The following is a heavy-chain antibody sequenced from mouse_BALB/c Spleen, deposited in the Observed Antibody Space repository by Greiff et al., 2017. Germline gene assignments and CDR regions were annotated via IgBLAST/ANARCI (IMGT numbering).Heavy chain of an antibody. CDR2: IDPENGNT. Sequence: EVQLVESGAELVRPGALVKLSCKASGFNIKDYYMHWVKQRPEQGLEWIGWIDPENGNTIYDPKFQGKASITADTSSNTAYLQLSSLTSEDTAVYYCAREGMITLSYWGQGTLVTVSA. CDR3: AREGMITLSY. D-gene: IGHD2-4*01. J-gene: IGHJ3*01. V-gene: IGHV14-1*02. CDR1: GFNIKDYY.